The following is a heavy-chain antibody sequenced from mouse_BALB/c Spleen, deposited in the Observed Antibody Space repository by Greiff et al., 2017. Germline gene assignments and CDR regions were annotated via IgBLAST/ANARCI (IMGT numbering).Heavy chain of an antibody. CDR1: GYTFTSYW. CDR3: TEASMITWFAY. D-gene: IGHD2-4*01. CDR2: IYPGNSDT. Sequence: VQLQQSGTVLARPGASVKMSCKASGYTFTSYWMHWVKQRPGQGLEWIGAIYPGNSDTSYNQKFKGKAKLTAVTSTSTAYMELSSLTNEDSAVYYCTEASMITWFAYWGQGTLVTVSA. V-gene: IGHV1-5*01. J-gene: IGHJ3*01.